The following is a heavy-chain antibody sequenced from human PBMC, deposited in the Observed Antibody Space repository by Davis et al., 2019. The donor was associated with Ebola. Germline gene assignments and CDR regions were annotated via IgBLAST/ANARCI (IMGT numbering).Heavy chain of an antibody. CDR3: ARDYYDFWSGYYRMNWFDP. D-gene: IGHD3-3*01. J-gene: IGHJ5*02. CDR2: ITSDGRST. V-gene: IGHV3-74*01. Sequence: PGGSLRLSCAASGFTFSGYWMHWVRQAPGKGLVWVSRITSDGRSTSYADSVKGRFTISRDNAKNTLYLQMNSLRAEDTAVYYCARDYYDFWSGYYRMNWFDPWGQGTLVTVSS. CDR1: GFTFSGYW.